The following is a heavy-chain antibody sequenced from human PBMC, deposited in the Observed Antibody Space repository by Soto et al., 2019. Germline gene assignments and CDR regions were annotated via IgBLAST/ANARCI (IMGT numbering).Heavy chain of an antibody. V-gene: IGHV1-8*01. CDR2: MNPNSGNA. J-gene: IGHJ5*02. D-gene: IGHD4-17*01. Sequence: ASVKVSCKATGYSFTRHDINWLRQAAGQGLEWMGWMNPNSGNAVYAQKFQGRVTMTRNTSITTAYIEVTSLKSEDTAVYFCARGAYHDYSHSFDPWGQGTLVTAPQ. CDR3: ARGAYHDYSHSFDP. CDR1: GYSFTRHD.